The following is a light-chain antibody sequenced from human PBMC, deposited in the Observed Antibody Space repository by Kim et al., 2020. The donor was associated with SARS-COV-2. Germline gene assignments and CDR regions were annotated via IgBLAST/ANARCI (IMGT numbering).Light chain of an antibody. Sequence: LAPGERATVSCRASLSIGTYLTWYQQKPGQAPRLLIYDASHRATGIPARFSGSGSGTDFILTISSLEPEDFAVYYCQQRDNWPLTFGGGTKVDIK. J-gene: IGKJ4*01. CDR1: LSIGTY. CDR2: DAS. CDR3: QQRDNWPLT. V-gene: IGKV3-11*01.